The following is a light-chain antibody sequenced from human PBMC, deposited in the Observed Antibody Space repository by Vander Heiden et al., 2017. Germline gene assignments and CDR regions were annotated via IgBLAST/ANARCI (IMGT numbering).Light chain of an antibody. CDR3: QQYRNLPWT. Sequence: DIQMTQSPSTLSASVGDRVTITCRASQSLSTWLAWYQQKPGKAPNLLIYKASNLETGVPSRFSGSGSGTEFTLTISSLQPDDVATYYCQQYRNLPWTFGQGTKVEIK. V-gene: IGKV1-5*03. J-gene: IGKJ1*01. CDR2: KAS. CDR1: QSLSTW.